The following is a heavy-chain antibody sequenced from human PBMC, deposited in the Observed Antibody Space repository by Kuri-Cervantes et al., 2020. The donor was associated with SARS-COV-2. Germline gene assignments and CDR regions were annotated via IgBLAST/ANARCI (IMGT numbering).Heavy chain of an antibody. CDR2: IWYDASIK. Sequence: LSLTSAASGFTFSSSGMHWVRQAPGKGREWVAVIWYDASIKYYADSLKGRFTISRDNSKNTLYLQMNSLRAEDTAVYYCAREEHYDFWSGYLPPYGMDVWGQGTTVTVSS. D-gene: IGHD3-3*01. J-gene: IGHJ6*02. CDR3: AREEHYDFWSGYLPPYGMDV. CDR1: GFTFSSSG. V-gene: IGHV3-33*01.